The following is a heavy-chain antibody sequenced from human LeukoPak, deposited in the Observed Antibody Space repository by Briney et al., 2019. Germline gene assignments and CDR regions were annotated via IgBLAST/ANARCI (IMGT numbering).Heavy chain of an antibody. V-gene: IGHV3-33*01. Sequence: GGSLRLSCAASGFTFSNYGMHWVRQAPGKGLEWVAVIWYDGSNKYCSDSVKGRFTISRDNSKNTLYLQMNSLRVEDAAVYYCATTASRGPQSAEYFQYWGQGTLVTVSS. J-gene: IGHJ1*01. CDR2: IWYDGSNK. CDR3: ATTASRGPQSAEYFQY. CDR1: GFTFSNYG.